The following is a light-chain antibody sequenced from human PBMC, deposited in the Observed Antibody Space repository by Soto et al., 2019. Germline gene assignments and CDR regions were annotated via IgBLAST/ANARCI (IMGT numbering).Light chain of an antibody. CDR2: DVS. CDR3: SSYSTSGTLVV. Sequence: QSALTQPASVSGSPGQTIIMSCTGTSSDIGGSNYVSWYQQHPDKAPKLILFDVSHRPSKIPDRFSGSKSGNTASLTISGLQADDEADYYCSSYSTSGTLVVFGGGTKLTVL. J-gene: IGLJ3*02. CDR1: SSDIGGSNY. V-gene: IGLV2-14*01.